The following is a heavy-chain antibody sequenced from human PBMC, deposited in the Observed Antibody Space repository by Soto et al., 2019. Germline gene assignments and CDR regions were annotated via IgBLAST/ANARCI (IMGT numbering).Heavy chain of an antibody. D-gene: IGHD2-15*01. J-gene: IGHJ5*02. CDR1: GGSISSSSYY. Sequence: QLQLQESGPGLVKPSETLSLTCTVSGGSISSSSYYWGWIRQPPGKGLEWIGSIYYSGSTYYNPSLKSRVTISVDTSKNQFSLKLSSVTAADTAVYYCARHQLVAATLSWFDPWGQGTLVTVSS. V-gene: IGHV4-39*01. CDR2: IYYSGST. CDR3: ARHQLVAATLSWFDP.